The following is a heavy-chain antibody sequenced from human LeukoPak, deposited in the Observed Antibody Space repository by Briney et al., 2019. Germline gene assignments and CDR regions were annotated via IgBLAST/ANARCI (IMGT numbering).Heavy chain of an antibody. Sequence: ASVKVSCKASGYTFTGYYMHWVRQAPGQGLEWMGWINPNSGGTNYAQKFQGRVTMTRDTSISTAYMELSSLRSEDTAVYYCATVGVGVQNWFDPWGQGTLVTVSS. D-gene: IGHD1-1*01. J-gene: IGHJ5*02. CDR2: INPNSGGT. V-gene: IGHV1-2*02. CDR3: ATVGVGVQNWFDP. CDR1: GYTFTGYY.